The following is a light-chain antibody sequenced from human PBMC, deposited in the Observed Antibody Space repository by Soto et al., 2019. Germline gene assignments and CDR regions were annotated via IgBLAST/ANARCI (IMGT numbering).Light chain of an antibody. V-gene: IGKV1-39*01. CDR2: ATF. CDR3: QETYDTLFS. Sequence: DISLTQSPSSLSASVGDSVTITCRASQTISRYLNWYQQRPGKAPSLLIYATFNLQTGVPSRFSGSGSGTDFTLSITGLQAEDSANYYCQETYDTLFSFGPGNTLDLK. J-gene: IGKJ3*01. CDR1: QTISRY.